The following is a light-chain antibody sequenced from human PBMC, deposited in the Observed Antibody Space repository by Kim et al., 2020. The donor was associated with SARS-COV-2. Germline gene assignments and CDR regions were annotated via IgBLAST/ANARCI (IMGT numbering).Light chain of an antibody. CDR3: QVGDSKV. J-gene: IGLJ2*01. CDR2: KDN. V-gene: IGLV3-1*01. Sequence: SVSVSPGQTASITCSGDKMGEGYVCWYQQKPGQSPVLVICKDNKRPSGIPERFSGSNSGNTATLTISGTQAIDEADYWCQVGDSKVFGGGTQLTVL. CDR1: KMGEGY.